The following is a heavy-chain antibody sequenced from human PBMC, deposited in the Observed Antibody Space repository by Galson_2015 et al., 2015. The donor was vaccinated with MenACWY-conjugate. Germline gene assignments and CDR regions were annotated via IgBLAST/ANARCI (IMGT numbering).Heavy chain of an antibody. J-gene: IGHJ4*02. D-gene: IGHD3/OR15-3a*01. CDR3: ARLNTVGLFGSGYYFDS. CDR1: MASVTTFF. V-gene: IGHV4-59*02. CDR2: IFPSDGT. Sequence: SVPLSLTCPVSMASVTTFFWSWIRQAPGRGIDYIGYIFPSDGTNYNPSLKCRVTISADTTKNKFTLNLVSVPSADSAMYYCARLNTVGLFGSGYYFDSWGQGTLVTVSS.